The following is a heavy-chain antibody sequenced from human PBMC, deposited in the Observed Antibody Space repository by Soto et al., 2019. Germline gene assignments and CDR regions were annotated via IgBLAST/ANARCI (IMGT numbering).Heavy chain of an antibody. CDR3: ANLVGPGEIPGGMDV. CDR2: ISASGGGT. Sequence: EVQLLESGGGLVQPGGSLRLSCAASGITFSNYAMSWVRQAPGKGLEWVSAISASGGGTYYADSVKGRFTISRDNSKNTLYLQMNSLRAEDTAVYSCANLVGPGEIPGGMDVWGQGTTVTVSS. D-gene: IGHD1-26*01. CDR1: GITFSNYA. V-gene: IGHV3-23*01. J-gene: IGHJ6*02.